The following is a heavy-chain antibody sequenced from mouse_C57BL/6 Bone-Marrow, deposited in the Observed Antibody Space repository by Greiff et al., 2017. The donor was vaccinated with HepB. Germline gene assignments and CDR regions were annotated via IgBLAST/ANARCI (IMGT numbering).Heavy chain of an antibody. CDR3: ASSNYYGSSYRHFDY. D-gene: IGHD1-1*01. CDR2: IDPSDSYT. CDR1: GYTFTSYW. Sequence: QVQLQQPGAELVKPGASVKLSCKASGYTFTSYWMQWVKQRPGQGLEWIGEIDPSDSYTNYNQKFKGKATLTVDTSSSTAYMQLSSLTSEDSAVYYCASSNYYGSSYRHFDYWGQGTTLTVSS. V-gene: IGHV1-50*01. J-gene: IGHJ2*01.